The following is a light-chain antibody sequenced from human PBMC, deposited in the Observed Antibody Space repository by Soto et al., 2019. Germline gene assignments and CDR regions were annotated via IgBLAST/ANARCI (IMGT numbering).Light chain of an antibody. J-gene: IGLJ1*01. V-gene: IGLV2-14*03. CDR3: VSYTSSTTSV. CDR2: DVA. CDR1: SSDVGGSNF. Sequence: QSALTQPASVSDSPGQAITISCTGTSSDVGGSNFVSWYQQHPGKPPKLIIYDVANRPSGVSNRFSGSKPGSTASLIISRLQTEDEADYYCVSYTSSTTSVFGTGTKV.